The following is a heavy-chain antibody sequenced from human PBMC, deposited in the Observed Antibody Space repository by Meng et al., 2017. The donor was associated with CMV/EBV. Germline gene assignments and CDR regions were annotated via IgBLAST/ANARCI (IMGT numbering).Heavy chain of an antibody. V-gene: IGHV3-11*01. CDR2: ISSSGSTI. Sequence: GESLKISCAASGFTFSDYYMSWIRQAPGKGLEWVSYISSSGSTIYYADSVKGRFTISRDNAKNSLYLQMNSLRAEDTAVYYCARDQGSYYDRYYGMDVWGQGTTVTVSS. CDR3: ARDQGSYYDRYYGMDV. D-gene: IGHD3-10*01. CDR1: GFTFSDYY. J-gene: IGHJ6*02.